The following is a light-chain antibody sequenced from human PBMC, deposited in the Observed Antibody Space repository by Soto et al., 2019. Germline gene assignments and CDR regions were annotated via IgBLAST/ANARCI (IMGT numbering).Light chain of an antibody. CDR1: SSDIGGYNY. Sequence: QSALTQPASVSGSPGQSITISCTGTSSDIGGYNYVSWYQQHPGKVPKLIIYDVSNRPSGVSYRFSGSKSGNTASLTISGLQAEDEADYYCSSYTSSSTLVVFGGGTKVTVL. CDR2: DVS. V-gene: IGLV2-14*03. J-gene: IGLJ2*01. CDR3: SSYTSSSTLVV.